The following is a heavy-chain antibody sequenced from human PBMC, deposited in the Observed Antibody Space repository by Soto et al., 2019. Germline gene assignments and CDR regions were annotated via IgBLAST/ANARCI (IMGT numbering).Heavy chain of an antibody. J-gene: IGHJ5*02. Sequence: PGGSLRLSCAASGFTFSSYGMHWVRQAPGKGLEWVAVIWYDGSNKYYADSVKGRFTISRDNSKNTLYLQMNSLRAEDTAVYYCARADTAMVLPYNWFDPWGQGTLVTVSS. V-gene: IGHV3-33*01. D-gene: IGHD5-18*01. CDR2: IWYDGSNK. CDR1: GFTFSSYG. CDR3: ARADTAMVLPYNWFDP.